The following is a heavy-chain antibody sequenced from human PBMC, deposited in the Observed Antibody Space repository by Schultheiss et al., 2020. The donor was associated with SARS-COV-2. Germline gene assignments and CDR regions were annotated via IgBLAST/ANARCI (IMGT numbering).Heavy chain of an antibody. CDR3: AKDRVSGSGWRHYYFDY. CDR2: ISGSGGST. D-gene: IGHD6-19*01. CDR1: GFTFSSYA. J-gene: IGHJ4*02. Sequence: GGSLRLSCAASGFTFSSYAMSWVRQAPGKGLEWVSAISGSGGSTYYADSVKGRFTISRDNSKNTLYLQMNSLRAEDTAVYYCAKDRVSGSGWRHYYFDYWGQGTLVTVSS. V-gene: IGHV3-23*01.